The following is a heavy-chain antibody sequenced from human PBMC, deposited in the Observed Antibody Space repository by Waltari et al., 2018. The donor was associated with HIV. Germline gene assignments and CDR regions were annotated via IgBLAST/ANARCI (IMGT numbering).Heavy chain of an antibody. CDR1: GYTFTGYY. D-gene: IGHD6-13*01. J-gene: IGHJ3*02. CDR3: ASRRDSSSPVYAFDI. Sequence: QVQLVPSGAEVKKPGASVQVSCKASGYTFTGYYMPWVRSAPGQALEWMGWINPNSGGTNYAQKFQGRVTMTRDTSISTAYMELSRLRSDDTAVYYCASRRDSSSPVYAFDIWGQGTMVTVSS. V-gene: IGHV1-2*02. CDR2: INPNSGGT.